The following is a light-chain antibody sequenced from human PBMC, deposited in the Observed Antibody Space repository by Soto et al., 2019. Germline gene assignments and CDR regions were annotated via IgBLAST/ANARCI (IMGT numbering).Light chain of an antibody. CDR2: DAS. V-gene: IGKV1-5*01. CDR1: QSINIW. CDR3: QQYNSYSRS. J-gene: IGKJ4*01. Sequence: DIQMTQSPSTLSASVGVRVPITCRASQSINIWLAWYQQKPGKAPKLLIYDASSLQSGVPSRFRGSTSGTEFTLTISSLQPDDFATYYCQQYNSYSRSFGGGTKVDIK.